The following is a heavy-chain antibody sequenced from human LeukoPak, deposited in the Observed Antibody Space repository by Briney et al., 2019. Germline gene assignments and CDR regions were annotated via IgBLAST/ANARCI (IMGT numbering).Heavy chain of an antibody. V-gene: IGHV3-30*18. CDR3: AKDSILDH. CDR2: IAYDGSYE. CDR1: GFTFSIYG. Sequence: GGSLRLSCATSGFTFSIYGMHWVRQAPGKGLEWLAVIAYDGSYEYYADSVEGRFSISRDDSKKTVYLQMNSLRPEDTALYYCAKDSILDHWGQGTLVTVSS. J-gene: IGHJ4*02.